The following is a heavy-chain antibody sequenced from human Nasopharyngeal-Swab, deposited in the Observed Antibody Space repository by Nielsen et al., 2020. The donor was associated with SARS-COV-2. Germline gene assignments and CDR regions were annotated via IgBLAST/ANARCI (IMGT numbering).Heavy chain of an antibody. CDR1: GRSFSGYY. CDR3: ARIGGDWNDDY. CDR2: IYYSGST. Sequence: SQTLSLTCAVYGRSFSGYYWSWIRQPPGKGLEWIGYIYYSGSTNYNPSLKSRVTISVDTSKNQFSLKLSSVTAADTAVYYCARIGGDWNDDYWGQGTLVTVSS. J-gene: IGHJ4*02. D-gene: IGHD1-1*01. V-gene: IGHV4-59*01.